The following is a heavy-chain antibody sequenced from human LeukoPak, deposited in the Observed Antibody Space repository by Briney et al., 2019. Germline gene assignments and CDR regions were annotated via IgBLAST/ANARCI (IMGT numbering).Heavy chain of an antibody. J-gene: IGHJ2*01. Sequence: GASVKVSCKASGYTFTSYGISWVRQAPGQGLEWMGWISAYNGNTNYAQKLQGRVTMTTDTSTSTAYMELRSLRSDDTAVYYCARDGSPHYYGWYFDLWGRGTLVTVSS. V-gene: IGHV1-18*01. CDR3: ARDGSPHYYGWYFDL. CDR1: GYTFTSYG. D-gene: IGHD3-10*01. CDR2: ISAYNGNT.